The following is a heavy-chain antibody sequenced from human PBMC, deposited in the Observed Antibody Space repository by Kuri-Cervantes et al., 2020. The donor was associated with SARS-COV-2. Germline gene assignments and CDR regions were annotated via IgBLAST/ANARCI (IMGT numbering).Heavy chain of an antibody. CDR3: AREGVREIYYYYYYGMDV. D-gene: IGHD2-8*01. CDR1: GFTFSSYS. V-gene: IGHV3-48*02. Sequence: GGSLRLSCAASGFTFSSYSMNWVRQAPGKGLEWVSYISSSSSTIYYADSVKGRFTISRDNAKNSMYLQIHSLRDEDTAVYYCAREGVREIYYYYYYGMDVWGQGTTVTVSS. J-gene: IGHJ6*02. CDR2: ISSSSSTI.